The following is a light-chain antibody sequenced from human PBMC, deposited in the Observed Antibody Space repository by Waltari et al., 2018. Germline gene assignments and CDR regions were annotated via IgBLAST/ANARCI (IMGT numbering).Light chain of an antibody. V-gene: IGKV3-20*01. CDR1: QSVSRS. CDR2: DTS. Sequence: EVVLTQSPGTLSLSPGEGATLSCRASQSVSRSLAWYQPNPGQAPRLLIYDTSRRATGSPDRFSGSASETDFRHTSSRLEPVDYAMYYGQKYASLPATFRQGTKVEIK. CDR3: QKYASLPAT. J-gene: IGKJ1*01.